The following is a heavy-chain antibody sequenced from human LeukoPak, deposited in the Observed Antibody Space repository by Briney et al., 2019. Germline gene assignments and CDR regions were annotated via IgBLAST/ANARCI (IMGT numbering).Heavy chain of an antibody. CDR2: IIPTLEIA. D-gene: IGHD5-18*01. J-gene: IGHJ4*02. Sequence: SVKVSCKASGGTFSSYAITWVRQAPGQGLEWMGRIIPTLEIANYAQKFQGRVTITADKSTSTAYMELSSLRPEDTAVYYCARALSGSWLWFWGQGTLVTVSS. CDR1: GGTFSSYA. V-gene: IGHV1-69*04. CDR3: ARALSGSWLWF.